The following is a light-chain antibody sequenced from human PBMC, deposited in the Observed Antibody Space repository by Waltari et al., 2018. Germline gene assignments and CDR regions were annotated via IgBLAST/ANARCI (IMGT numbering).Light chain of an antibody. CDR1: SGSVSARHY. CDR3: VLYMGSGLRV. Sequence: QTVVTQEPSFAVSPGGTVTLTCGLSSGSVSARHYPSWYQQIPGRPPRTLVYDTTSRSSGVPDRFSGSILGNKAALTITGAQAEDESDYYCVLYMGSGLRVFGGGTKLTV. V-gene: IGLV8-61*01. J-gene: IGLJ3*02. CDR2: DTT.